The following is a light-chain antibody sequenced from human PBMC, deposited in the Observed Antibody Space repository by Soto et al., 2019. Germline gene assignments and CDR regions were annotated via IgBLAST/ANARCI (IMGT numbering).Light chain of an antibody. CDR1: SSNIGNNY. CDR3: ATWDASLSGEV. J-gene: IGLJ2*01. CDR2: DNN. Sequence: QSVLTQPPSVSAAPGQTVTISCSGSSSNIGNNYVSWYQQLPGTAPKLLIYDNNKRPSGIPDRFSGSKSGTSATLGITGLQTEDEADYHCATWDASLSGEVFGGGTKLTVL. V-gene: IGLV1-51*01.